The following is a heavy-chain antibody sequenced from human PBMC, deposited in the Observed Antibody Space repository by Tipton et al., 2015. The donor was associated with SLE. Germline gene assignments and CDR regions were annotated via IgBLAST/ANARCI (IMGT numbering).Heavy chain of an antibody. CDR3: ARVGVGATTGYYYYYMDV. D-gene: IGHD1-26*01. J-gene: IGHJ6*03. CDR2: IYTSGGT. V-gene: IGHV4-4*08. Sequence: TLSLTCTVSGGSISSYYWSWIRQPPGKGLEWIGYIYTSGGTNYNPSLKSRVTISVDTSKNQFSLKLSSVTAADTAVYYCARVGVGATTGYYYYYMDVWGKGTTVTVSS. CDR1: GGSISSYY.